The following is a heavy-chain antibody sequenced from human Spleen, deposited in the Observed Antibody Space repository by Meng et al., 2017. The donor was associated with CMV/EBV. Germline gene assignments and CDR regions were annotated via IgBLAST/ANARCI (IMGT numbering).Heavy chain of an antibody. CDR2: ISKTGTTT. Sequence: LSLSCAGSGFLFGDFYINWFRQAPGKWLEWVSYISKTGTTTYYAESVKGRFSISRDNARNAVYLQMNSLRVDDTAIYFCARGLTFPWGQGTLVTVSS. CDR1: GFLFGDFY. V-gene: IGHV3-11*01. J-gene: IGHJ5*02. CDR3: ARGLTFP.